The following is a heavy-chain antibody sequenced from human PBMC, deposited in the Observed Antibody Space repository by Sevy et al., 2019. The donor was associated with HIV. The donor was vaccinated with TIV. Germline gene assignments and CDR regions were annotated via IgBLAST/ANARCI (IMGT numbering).Heavy chain of an antibody. CDR2: VSGSGGNT. CDR1: GFTFSSYA. V-gene: IGHV3-23*01. D-gene: IGHD3-22*01. J-gene: IGHJ3*02. CDR3: AKDRGESSGYYPLGAFDI. Sequence: GGSLRLSCAASGFTFSSYAMNWVRLAPGKGLEWVSAVSGSGGNTYYADSVKGRFTISRDNSKSTLYLQMNSLRAEDTALYYCAKDRGESSGYYPLGAFDIWGQGTVVTVSS.